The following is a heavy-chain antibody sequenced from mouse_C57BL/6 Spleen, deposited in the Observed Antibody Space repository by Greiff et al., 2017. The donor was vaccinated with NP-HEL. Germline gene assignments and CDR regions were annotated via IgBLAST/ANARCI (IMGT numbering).Heavy chain of an antibody. CDR3: ATTVVEGYAMDY. CDR2: ISYDGSN. V-gene: IGHV3-6*01. CDR1: GYSITSGYY. D-gene: IGHD1-1*01. Sequence: EVQLQESGPGLVKPSQSLSLTCSVTGYSITSGYYWNWIRQFPGNKLEWMGYISYDGSNNYNPSLKNRISITRDTSKNQFFLKLNSVTTEDTATYYCATTVVEGYAMDYWGQGTSVTVSS. J-gene: IGHJ4*01.